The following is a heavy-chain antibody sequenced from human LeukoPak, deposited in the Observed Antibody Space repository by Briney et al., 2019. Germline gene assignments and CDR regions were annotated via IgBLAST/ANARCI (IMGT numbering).Heavy chain of an antibody. J-gene: IGHJ4*02. CDR3: ARQGCSGGSCYIEY. CDR2: IYPGDSDT. Sequence: GESLKISFKGPGXSFTSYCIGWVRQMPGKALEWMGIIYPGDSDTRYSPSFQGQVTISADKSISTAYLQWSSLKASDTAMYYCARQGCSGGSCYIEYWGQGTLVTVSS. D-gene: IGHD2-15*01. CDR1: GXSFTSYC. V-gene: IGHV5-51*01.